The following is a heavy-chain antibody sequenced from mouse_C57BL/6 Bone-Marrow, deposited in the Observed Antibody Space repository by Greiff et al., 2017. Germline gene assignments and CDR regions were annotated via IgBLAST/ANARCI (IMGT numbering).Heavy chain of an antibody. D-gene: IGHD2-1*01. CDR3: ARVEGKPWYFDV. CDR1: GYTFTSYW. Sequence: QVQLQQPGAELVMPGASVKLSCKASGYTFTSYWMHWVKQRPGQGLEWIGEIDPSDSYTNYNQKFKGKSTLTVDKSSSTAYMQLSSLTSEDSAVYYCARVEGKPWYFDVWGTGTTVTVSS. CDR2: IDPSDSYT. V-gene: IGHV1-69*01. J-gene: IGHJ1*03.